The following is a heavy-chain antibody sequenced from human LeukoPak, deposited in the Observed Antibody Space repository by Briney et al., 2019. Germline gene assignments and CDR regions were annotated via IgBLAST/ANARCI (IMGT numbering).Heavy chain of an antibody. CDR2: IEQDGSEK. D-gene: IGHD5-12*01. CDR3: VEGIGWLPDY. V-gene: IGHV3-7*03. Sequence: GGSLRLSCAASGLTFSAYWGNWVRQAPGKGLEWVANIEQDGSEKNYMDSVKGRFTISRDNGANSLYLQMNNLRVEDTGVYYCVEGIGWLPDYWGQGTLVTVSS. CDR1: GLTFSAYW. J-gene: IGHJ4*02.